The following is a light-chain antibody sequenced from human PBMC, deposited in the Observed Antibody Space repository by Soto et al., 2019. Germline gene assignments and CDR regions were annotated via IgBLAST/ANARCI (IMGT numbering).Light chain of an antibody. CDR2: DDN. V-gene: IGLV2-8*01. CDR1: SSDVGGYNY. J-gene: IGLJ2*01. CDR3: SSHAGGQNVV. Sequence: QSALTQPPSASGSPGQSGTISCTGTSSDVGGYNYVSWYQQHPGKAPKVMIYDDNKRPSGVLDRFSGSNSGNTASLTVSGLQAEDEGDYYCSSHAGGQNVVFGGGTKLTVL.